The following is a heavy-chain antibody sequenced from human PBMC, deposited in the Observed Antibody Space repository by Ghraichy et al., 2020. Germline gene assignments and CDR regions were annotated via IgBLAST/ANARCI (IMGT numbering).Heavy chain of an antibody. D-gene: IGHD6-13*01. CDR2: INHSGST. J-gene: IGHJ4*02. Sequence: SETLSLTCAVYGGSFSGYYWSWIRQPPGRGLEWIGEINHSGSTNSNPSLKSRVTISVDTSKNQFSLKLTSVTAADTAVYYCARADIAAAGTPFDYWGQGTLVTVSS. V-gene: IGHV4-34*01. CDR3: ARADIAAAGTPFDY. CDR1: GGSFSGYY.